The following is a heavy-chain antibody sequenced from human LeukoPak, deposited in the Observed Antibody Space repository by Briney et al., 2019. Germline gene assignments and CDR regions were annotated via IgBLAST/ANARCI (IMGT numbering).Heavy chain of an antibody. CDR1: GFTFSSYA. V-gene: IGHV3-23*01. Sequence: PGGSLRLSCAASGFTFSSYAMSWVRQAPGKGLEWVSAISGSGGSTYYADSVKGRFTISRDNSKNTLYLQMNSLRAEDTAVYYCAKRLRAAGTAYYYGMDVWGQGTTVTVSS. CDR3: AKRLRAAGTAYYYGMDV. D-gene: IGHD6-13*01. CDR2: ISGSGGST. J-gene: IGHJ6*02.